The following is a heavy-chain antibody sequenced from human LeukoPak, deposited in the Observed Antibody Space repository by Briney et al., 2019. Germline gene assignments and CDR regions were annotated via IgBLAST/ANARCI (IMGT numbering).Heavy chain of an antibody. CDR1: GGTFSSYA. CDR3: ARGPKGYSYGYEYYFDY. Sequence: SVKVSCKASGGTFSSYAISWVRQAPGQGLEWMGGIIPIFGTANYAQKFQGRVTITTDESTSTAYMELSNLRSEDTAVYYCARGPKGYSYGYEYYFDYWGQGTLVTVSS. J-gene: IGHJ4*02. D-gene: IGHD5-18*01. V-gene: IGHV1-69*05. CDR2: IIPIFGTA.